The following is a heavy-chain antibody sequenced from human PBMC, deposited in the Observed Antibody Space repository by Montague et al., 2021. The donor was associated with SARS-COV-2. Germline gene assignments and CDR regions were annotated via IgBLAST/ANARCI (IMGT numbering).Heavy chain of an antibody. CDR1: CASISSSSYY. V-gene: IGHV4-39*01. J-gene: IGHJ4*02. CDR2: IDYSGST. D-gene: IGHD3-9*01. CDR3: ARHGSSGYFDWLGD. Sequence: SETLSLTCTVSCASISSSSYYGGWMRPPPGNSLQWIGCIDYSGSTYYNPSLESRVTISVDTSKNQFSLKLSSVTAADTAVYYCARHGSSGYFDWLGDWGQGTLVTVSS.